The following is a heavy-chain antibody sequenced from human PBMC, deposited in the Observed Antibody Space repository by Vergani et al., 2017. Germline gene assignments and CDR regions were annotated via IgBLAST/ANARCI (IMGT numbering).Heavy chain of an antibody. D-gene: IGHD5-24*01. V-gene: IGHV3-30*03. Sequence: QVQLVESGGGVVQPGRSLRLSCAASGFTFSSYGMHWVRQAPGKGLEWVAVISYDGSNKYYADSVKGRFTISRDNSKNTLYLQMNSLRAEDTAVYYCASDIEMATMIWGQGTMVTVSS. CDR1: GFTFSSYG. CDR2: ISYDGSNK. J-gene: IGHJ3*02. CDR3: ASDIEMATMI.